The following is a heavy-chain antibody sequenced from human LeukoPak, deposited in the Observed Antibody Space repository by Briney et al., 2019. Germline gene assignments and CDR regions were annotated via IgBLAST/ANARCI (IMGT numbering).Heavy chain of an antibody. D-gene: IGHD1-26*01. J-gene: IGHJ3*02. Sequence: SETLPLTCAVYGGSFSGYYWSWIRQPAGKGLEWIGRIYTSGSTNYNPSLKSRVTISVDTSKNQFSLKLSSVTAADTAVYYCARYSGSYPHDAFEIWGQGTMVTVSS. V-gene: IGHV4-59*10. CDR2: IYTSGST. CDR3: ARYSGSYPHDAFEI. CDR1: GGSFSGYY.